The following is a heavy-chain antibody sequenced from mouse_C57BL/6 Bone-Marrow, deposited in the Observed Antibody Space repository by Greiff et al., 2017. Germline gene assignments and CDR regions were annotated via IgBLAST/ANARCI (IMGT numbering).Heavy chain of an antibody. V-gene: IGHV1-4*01. J-gene: IGHJ4*01. CDR1: GYTFTSYT. Sequence: QVQLQQSGAELARPGASVKMSCKASGYTFTSYTMHWVKQRPGQGLEWIGYINPSSGYTKYNQKFKDKATLTADKSSSTAYMQLSSLTSEDSAVYYCARGPYYAMDYWGQGKSVTVSS. CDR2: INPSSGYT. CDR3: ARGPYYAMDY.